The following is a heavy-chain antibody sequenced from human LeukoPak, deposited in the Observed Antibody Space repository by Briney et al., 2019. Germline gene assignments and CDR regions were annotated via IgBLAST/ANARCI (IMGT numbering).Heavy chain of an antibody. CDR1: GGSISSSSYY. Sequence: SETLSLTCTVSGGSISSSSYYWSWIRQPPGKGLEWIGYIYYSGSTNYNPSLKSRVTISVDTSKNQFSLKLSSVTAADTAVYYCARASGSYPRFDPWGQGTLVTVSS. V-gene: IGHV4-61*01. J-gene: IGHJ5*02. D-gene: IGHD1-26*01. CDR2: IYYSGST. CDR3: ARASGSYPRFDP.